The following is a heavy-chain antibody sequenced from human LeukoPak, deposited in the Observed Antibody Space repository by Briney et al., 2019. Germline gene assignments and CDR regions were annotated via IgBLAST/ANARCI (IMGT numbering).Heavy chain of an antibody. Sequence: PSETLSLTCAVYGGSFSDYYWSWIRQPPGKGLEWIGEINHSGSTNYNPSLKSRVTISVDTSKNQFSLKLSSVTAADTAVYYCARADYDFWSGYFVYWGQGTLVTVSS. CDR1: GGSFSDYY. CDR3: ARADYDFWSGYFVY. CDR2: INHSGST. J-gene: IGHJ4*02. D-gene: IGHD3-3*01. V-gene: IGHV4-34*01.